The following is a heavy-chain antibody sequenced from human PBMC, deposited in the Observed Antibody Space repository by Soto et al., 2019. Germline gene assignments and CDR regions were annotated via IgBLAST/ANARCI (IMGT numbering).Heavy chain of an antibody. Sequence: SETLSLTCTVSGGSISSYYWSWIRQPPGKGLEWIGYIYYSGSTNYNPSLKSRVTISVDTSKNQFSLKLSSVTAADTAVYYCARQYSSGWPHFDYWGQGTLVTVSS. D-gene: IGHD6-19*01. V-gene: IGHV4-59*01. CDR3: ARQYSSGWPHFDY. CDR1: GGSISSYY. J-gene: IGHJ4*02. CDR2: IYYSGST.